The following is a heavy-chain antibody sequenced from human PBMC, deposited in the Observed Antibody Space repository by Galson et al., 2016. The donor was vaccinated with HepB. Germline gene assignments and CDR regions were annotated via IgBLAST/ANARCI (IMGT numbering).Heavy chain of an antibody. CDR1: GFTFSSYS. D-gene: IGHD3-16*01. J-gene: IGHJ4*02. V-gene: IGHV3-21*01. CDR3: AKDNGGNSDY. Sequence: SLRLSCAASGFTFSSYSMNWVRRAPGKGLEWVSSITRTSNDIYYVDSVKGRFTISRDNAKNSLYLQMNSLRAEDTAVYYCAKDNGGNSDYWGQGTLVTVSS. CDR2: ITRTSNDI.